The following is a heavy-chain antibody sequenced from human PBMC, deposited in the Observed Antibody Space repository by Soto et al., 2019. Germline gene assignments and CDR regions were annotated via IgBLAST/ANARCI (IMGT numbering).Heavy chain of an antibody. D-gene: IGHD1-7*01. CDR2: ISAYNGNT. J-gene: IGHJ4*02. CDR3: ARDQGINGTTPTDY. V-gene: IGHV1-18*04. Sequence: ASVKVSCKASGYTFTSYGISWVRQAPGQGLEWMGWISAYNGNTNYAQKLQGRVTMTTDTSTSTAYMELRSLRSDDTAVYYCARDQGINGTTPTDYWGQGTLVTVSS. CDR1: GYTFTSYG.